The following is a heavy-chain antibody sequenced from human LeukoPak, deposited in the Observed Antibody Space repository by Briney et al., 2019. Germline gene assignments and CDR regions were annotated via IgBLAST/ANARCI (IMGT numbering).Heavy chain of an antibody. D-gene: IGHD3-3*01. Sequence: GSSVKVSCKASGGTLSSYAISWVRQAPGQGLEWLGGIIPLFDTANYARKLQGRVTITADESSSTAYMELSNLRSEDTAVYYCARVRGTGFDYWGQGTLVTVSS. CDR1: GGTLSSYA. J-gene: IGHJ4*02. V-gene: IGHV1-69*01. CDR2: IIPLFDTA. CDR3: ARVRGTGFDY.